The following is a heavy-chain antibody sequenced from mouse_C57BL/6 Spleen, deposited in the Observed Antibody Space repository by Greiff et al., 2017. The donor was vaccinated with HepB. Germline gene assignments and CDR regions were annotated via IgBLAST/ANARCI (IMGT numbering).Heavy chain of an antibody. V-gene: IGHV1-59*01. Sequence: QVQLQQPGAELVRPGTSVKLSCKASGYTFTSYWMHWVKQRPGQGLEWIGVIDPSDSYTNYNQKFKGKATLTVDTSSSTAYMQLSSLTSEDSAVYYCARWTMVTTRWYFDVWATGTTVTVSS. D-gene: IGHD2-2*01. J-gene: IGHJ1*02. CDR1: GYTFTSYW. CDR2: IDPSDSYT. CDR3: ARWTMVTTRWYFDV.